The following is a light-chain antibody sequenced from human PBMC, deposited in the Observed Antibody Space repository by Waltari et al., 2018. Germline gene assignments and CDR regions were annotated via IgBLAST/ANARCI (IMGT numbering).Light chain of an antibody. CDR2: GAS. CDR3: QQYGSSPPVWT. V-gene: IGKV3-20*01. J-gene: IGKJ1*01. Sequence: EIVLTQSPGTLSLSPGERATLSCRASQSVSSSYLAWYQQKPGQAPSLLTYGASSRATGIPDRFSGSGSGTDFTLTISRLEPEDFAVYYCQQYGSSPPVWTFGQGTKVEIK. CDR1: QSVSSSY.